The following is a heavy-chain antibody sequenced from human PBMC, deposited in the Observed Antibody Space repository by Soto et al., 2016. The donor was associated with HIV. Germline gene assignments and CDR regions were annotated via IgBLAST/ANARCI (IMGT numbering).Heavy chain of an antibody. Sequence: EVQLLESGGGLVQPGGSLRLSCAAPGFSFSTYAMSWVRQAPGKGLEWVASISGSGSSTYYADSVKGRFTISRDNSKNMLYLQMNSLRAEDTAVYYCTKDLPGRPVGARGRNYFDYWGQGTLVTVSS. J-gene: IGHJ4*02. V-gene: IGHV3-23*01. CDR2: ISGSGSST. CDR1: GFSFSTYA. D-gene: IGHD1-26*01. CDR3: TKDLPGRPVGARGRNYFDY.